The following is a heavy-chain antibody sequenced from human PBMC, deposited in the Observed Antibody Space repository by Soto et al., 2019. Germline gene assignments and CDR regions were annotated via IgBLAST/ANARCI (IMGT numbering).Heavy chain of an antibody. Sequence: QVQLVQTGAEVKKPGSSVKVSCKASGGTFSSYAISWVRQAPGQGLEWMGGIIPIFGTANYAQKFQDRVTITTDESTNTAYTEMSRLRSEDTAVYYCARDPSIAGATWGQGTLVTVSS. CDR3: ARDPSIAGAT. CDR2: IIPIFGTA. CDR1: GGTFSSYA. J-gene: IGHJ5*02. D-gene: IGHD6-19*01. V-gene: IGHV1-69*01.